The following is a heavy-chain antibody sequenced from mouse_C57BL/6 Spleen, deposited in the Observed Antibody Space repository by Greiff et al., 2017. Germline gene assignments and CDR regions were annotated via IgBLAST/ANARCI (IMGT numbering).Heavy chain of an antibody. Sequence: VQLQQSGPELVKPGASVKISCKASGYAFSSSWMNWVKQRPGKGLEWIGRIYPGDGDTNYNGKFKGKATLTADKSSSTAYMQLSSLTSEDSAVSFCARALDSSGYPFAYWGQGTLVTVSA. CDR2: IYPGDGDT. J-gene: IGHJ3*01. D-gene: IGHD3-2*02. CDR3: ARALDSSGYPFAY. CDR1: GYAFSSSW. V-gene: IGHV1-82*01.